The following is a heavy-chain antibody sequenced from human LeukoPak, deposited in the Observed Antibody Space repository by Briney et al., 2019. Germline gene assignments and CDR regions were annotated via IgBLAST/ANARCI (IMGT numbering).Heavy chain of an antibody. J-gene: IGHJ3*02. V-gene: IGHV4-39*01. CDR3: ARGGGETYYGSGDDAFDI. D-gene: IGHD3-10*01. Sequence: SETLSLTCTVSGGSISSSSYYWGWIRQPPGKGLEWIGSIYYSGSTYYNPSLKSRVTISVDTSKNQFSLKLSSVTAADTAVYYCARGGGETYYGSGDDAFDIWGQGTMVTVSS. CDR2: IYYSGST. CDR1: GGSISSSSYY.